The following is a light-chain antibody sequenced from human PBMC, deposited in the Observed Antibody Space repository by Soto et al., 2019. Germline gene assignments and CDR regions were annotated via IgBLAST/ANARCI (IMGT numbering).Light chain of an antibody. V-gene: IGLV2-14*03. J-gene: IGLJ3*02. CDR3: SSLTSSSTWV. CDR2: DVS. Sequence: QSALTQPASVSGSPGQSITISCTGTSSDVGGYNYVSWYQQHPGKAPKLMIYDVSNRPSGVSNRFSGSKSGNTASLTISGLQAEDEADYHCSSLTSSSTWVFGGGTKVTVL. CDR1: SSDVGGYNY.